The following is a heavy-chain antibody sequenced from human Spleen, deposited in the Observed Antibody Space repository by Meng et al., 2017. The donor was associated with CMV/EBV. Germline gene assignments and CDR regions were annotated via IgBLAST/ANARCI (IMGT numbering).Heavy chain of an antibody. Sequence: SETLSLTCTVSGGSITSYYWNWIRQPAGKGLEWIGRIYTSGSTNYNPSLKSRVTMSVDTSKNQFSLKLNSVIDADTAVYYCVRGRRSGGDDWYFDLWGRGTLVTVSS. J-gene: IGHJ2*01. D-gene: IGHD3-16*01. CDR3: VRGRRSGGDDWYFDL. CDR2: IYTSGST. V-gene: IGHV4-4*07. CDR1: GGSITSYY.